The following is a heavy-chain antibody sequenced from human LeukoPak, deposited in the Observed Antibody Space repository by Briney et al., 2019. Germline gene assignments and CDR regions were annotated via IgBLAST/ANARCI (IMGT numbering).Heavy chain of an antibody. D-gene: IGHD3-16*02. J-gene: IGHJ4*02. CDR2: ISYDGSNK. CDR1: GFTFSSYA. V-gene: IGHV3-30-3*01. CDR3: ARVVDYDYVWGSYRYAFPDY. Sequence: GGSLRLSCAASGFTFSSYAMHWVRQAPGKGLEWVAVISYDGSNKYYAGSVRGRFTISRDNSKNTLYLQMNSLRAEDTAVYYCARVVDYDYVWGSYRYAFPDYWGQGTLVTVSS.